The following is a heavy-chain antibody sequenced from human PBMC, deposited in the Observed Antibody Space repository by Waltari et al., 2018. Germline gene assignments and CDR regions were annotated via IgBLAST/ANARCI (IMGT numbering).Heavy chain of an antibody. CDR3: ARDLLGLTRTLFDY. CDR1: GYTFTGYY. J-gene: IGHJ4*02. CDR2: INPNSGGT. Sequence: QVQLVQSGAEVTKPGASVKVSCKASGYTFTGYYMHWVRQAPGQGLEWMGWINPNSGGTNYAQKFQGWVTMTRDTSISTAYMELSRLRSDDTAVYYCARDLLGLTRTLFDYWGQGTLVTVSS. D-gene: IGHD3-9*01. V-gene: IGHV1-2*04.